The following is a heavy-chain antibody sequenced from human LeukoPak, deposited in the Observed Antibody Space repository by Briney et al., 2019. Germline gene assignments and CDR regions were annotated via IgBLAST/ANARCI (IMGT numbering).Heavy chain of an antibody. J-gene: IGHJ3*02. D-gene: IGHD5-18*01. V-gene: IGHV1-69*01. CDR3: ATDHPTAPDAFDI. CDR2: IIPIFGTA. CDR1: GGTFSSYA. Sequence: ASVKVSCKASGGTFSSYAISWVRQAPGQGLEWMGGIIPIFGTANYAQKFQGRVTITADESTSTAYMELSSLRSEDTAVYYCATDHPTAPDAFDIWGQGTMVTVSS.